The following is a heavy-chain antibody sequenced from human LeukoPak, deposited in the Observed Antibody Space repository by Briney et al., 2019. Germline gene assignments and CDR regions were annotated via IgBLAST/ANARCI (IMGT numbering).Heavy chain of an antibody. V-gene: IGHV4-34*01. CDR1: GGSFSGYY. D-gene: IGHD3-3*01. CDR2: INHSGST. Sequence: SGTLSLTCAVYGGSFSGYYWSWIRQPPGKGLEWIGEINHSGSTNYNPSLKSRVTISVDTSKNQFSLKLSSVTAADTAVYYCARLRFLEWLLYPHFDYWGQGTLVTVSS. CDR3: ARLRFLEWLLYPHFDY. J-gene: IGHJ4*02.